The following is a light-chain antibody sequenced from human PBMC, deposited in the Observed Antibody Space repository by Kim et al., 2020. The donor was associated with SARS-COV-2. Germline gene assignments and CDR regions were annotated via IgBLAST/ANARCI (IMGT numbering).Light chain of an antibody. CDR3: QQTYSMWT. CDR2: AAS. V-gene: IGKV1-39*01. J-gene: IGKJ1*01. Sequence: DIPMTQSPSSLSASVGDRVSITCRASQSIGNYLNWYQQKPGKAPKLLIYAASSLQSGVPSRFSGSGSGTDFTLTISSLQPEEFAAYYCQQTYSMWTFGQGTKVDIK. CDR1: QSIGNY.